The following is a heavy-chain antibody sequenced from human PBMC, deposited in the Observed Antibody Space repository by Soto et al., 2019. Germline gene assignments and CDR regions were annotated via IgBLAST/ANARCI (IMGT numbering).Heavy chain of an antibody. V-gene: IGHV5-51*01. J-gene: IGHJ1*01. CDR2: IDPSDSNT. CDR1: GYSFTNYW. D-gene: IGHD2-8*02. CDR3: GRLLHVLGANTWHFQN. Sequence: GESLKISCQGSGYSFTNYWIGWVRQMPGKYLEWVGIIDPSDSNTRYSPSFQGHVTISPDKSTSTVYLQWSSLKASDTAMYYCGRLLHVLGANTWHFQNWGQGTLVTVSS.